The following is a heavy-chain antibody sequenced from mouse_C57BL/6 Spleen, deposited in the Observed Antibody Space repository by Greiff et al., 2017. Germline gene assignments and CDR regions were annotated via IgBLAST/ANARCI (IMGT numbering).Heavy chain of an antibody. D-gene: IGHD2-3*01. V-gene: IGHV1-69*01. CDR2: IDPSDSYT. J-gene: IGHJ1*03. Sequence: VQLQQPGAELVMPGASVKLSCKASGYTFTSYWMHWVKQRPGQGLEWIGEIDPSDSYTNYNQKFKGKSTLTVDKSSSTAYMQLSSLTSEDSAVYYSARWLLSLWYFDVWGTETTGTVSS. CDR1: GYTFTSYW. CDR3: ARWLLSLWYFDV.